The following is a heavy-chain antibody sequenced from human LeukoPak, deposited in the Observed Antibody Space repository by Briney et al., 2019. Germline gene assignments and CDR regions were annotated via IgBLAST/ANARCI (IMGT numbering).Heavy chain of an antibody. J-gene: IGHJ4*02. V-gene: IGHV3-30*02. CDR3: AKDYYDRSGYYYFDY. D-gene: IGHD3-22*01. CDR1: GFTFSTYG. Sequence: GGSARLSCAASGFTFSTYGMHWVRQAPGKGLDWVAFIRYDGSNKYYADSVKGRFTISRDNSKNTLYLQMNSLRAEDTAVYYCAKDYYDRSGYYYFDYWGQGTLVTVSS. CDR2: IRYDGSNK.